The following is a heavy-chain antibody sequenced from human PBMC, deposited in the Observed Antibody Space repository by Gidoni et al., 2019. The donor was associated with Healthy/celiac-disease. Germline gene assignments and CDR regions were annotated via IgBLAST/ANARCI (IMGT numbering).Heavy chain of an antibody. Sequence: QVQLQQWGAGLCKPSETLSLTCAVYGGSFSGYYWSWIRQPPGKGLEWIGEINPSGSTNYNPSLKSRVTISVDTSKNQFSLKLSSVTAADTAVYYCARGDRYCSSTSCLNWFDPWGQGTLVTVSS. CDR2: INPSGST. J-gene: IGHJ5*02. D-gene: IGHD2-2*01. CDR1: GGSFSGYY. CDR3: ARGDRYCSSTSCLNWFDP. V-gene: IGHV4-34*01.